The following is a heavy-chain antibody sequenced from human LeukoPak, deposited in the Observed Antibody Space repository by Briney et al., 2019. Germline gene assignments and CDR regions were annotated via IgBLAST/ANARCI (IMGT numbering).Heavy chain of an antibody. CDR3: ARKAMVRGVKTYNWFDP. Sequence: GRSLRLSCAASGFTFSSYGMHWVRQAPGKGLEWVAVISYDGSNKYYADSVKGRFTISRDNSKNTLYLQMNSLRAEDTAVYYCARKAMVRGVKTYNWFDPWGQGTLVTVSS. J-gene: IGHJ5*02. V-gene: IGHV3-30*03. CDR1: GFTFSSYG. CDR2: ISYDGSNK. D-gene: IGHD3-10*01.